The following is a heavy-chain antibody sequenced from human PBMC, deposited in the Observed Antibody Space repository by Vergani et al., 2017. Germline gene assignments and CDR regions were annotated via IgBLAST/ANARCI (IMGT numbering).Heavy chain of an antibody. D-gene: IGHD5-18*01. J-gene: IGHJ4*02. CDR1: GGSISSSNW. CDR2: IYHSGST. CDR3: ARGQNVDTAMVGYYFDY. V-gene: IGHV4-4*03. Sequence: QVQLQESGPGLVKPPGTLSLTCAVSGGSISSSNWWSWVRQPPGKGLEWIGEIYHSGSTNYNPSLKSRVTISVDTSKNQFSLKLSSVTAADTAVYYCARGQNVDTAMVGYYFDYWGQGTLVTVSS.